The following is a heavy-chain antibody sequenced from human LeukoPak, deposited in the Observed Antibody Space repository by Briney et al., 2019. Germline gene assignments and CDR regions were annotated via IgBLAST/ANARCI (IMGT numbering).Heavy chain of an antibody. CDR1: GYTFTGYY. V-gene: IGHV1-2*02. D-gene: IGHD3-10*01. Sequence: AASVKVSCKASGYTFTGYYMHWVRQAPGQGLEWMGWINPNSGGTNYAQKFQGRVTMTRDTSISTAYMELSRLRSDDTAVYYCARGDRPRIRSMVRGAYEKSYFDYWGQGTLVTVSS. J-gene: IGHJ4*02. CDR2: INPNSGGT. CDR3: ARGDRPRIRSMVRGAYEKSYFDY.